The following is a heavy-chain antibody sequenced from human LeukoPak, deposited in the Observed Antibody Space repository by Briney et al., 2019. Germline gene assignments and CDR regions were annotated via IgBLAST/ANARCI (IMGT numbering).Heavy chain of an antibody. D-gene: IGHD2-21*01. Sequence: SETLSLTCTVSGGSISSSTYYWSWIRQPPGKGLEWIGYIYHSGSTYYNPSLKSRVTISVDRSKNQFSLKLSSVTAADTAVYYCARVFPSGCGGDCYFSHDAFDIWGQGTMVTVSS. J-gene: IGHJ3*02. CDR3: ARVFPSGCGGDCYFSHDAFDI. V-gene: IGHV4-30-2*01. CDR2: IYHSGST. CDR1: GGSISSSTYY.